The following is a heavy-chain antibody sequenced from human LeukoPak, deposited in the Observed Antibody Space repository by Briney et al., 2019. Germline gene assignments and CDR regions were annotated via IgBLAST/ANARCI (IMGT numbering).Heavy chain of an antibody. V-gene: IGHV3-53*01. CDR1: GFTVSGNY. CDR3: SGYGPPDY. CDR2: IYSDGTT. Sequence: PGGSLRLSCAASGFTVSGNYMNWVRQAPGKGLEWVSIIYSDGTTYYADSVKGRFTISRDNSKNTLYLQRNSLRAEDTAVYYCSGYGPPDYWGQGTLVTVSS. D-gene: IGHD1-1*01. J-gene: IGHJ4*02.